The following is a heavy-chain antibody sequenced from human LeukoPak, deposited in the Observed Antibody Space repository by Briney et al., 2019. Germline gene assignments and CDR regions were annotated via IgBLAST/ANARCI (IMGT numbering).Heavy chain of an antibody. D-gene: IGHD3-3*01. Sequence: ASVKVSCKASGYTFTGYYMHWVRQAPGQGLGWMGWINPNSGGTNYAQKFQGRVTMTRDTSISTAYMELSRLRSDDTAVYYCARGWYDFWSGYYRDAFDIWGQGTMVTVSS. CDR2: INPNSGGT. CDR3: ARGWYDFWSGYYRDAFDI. J-gene: IGHJ3*02. CDR1: GYTFTGYY. V-gene: IGHV1-2*02.